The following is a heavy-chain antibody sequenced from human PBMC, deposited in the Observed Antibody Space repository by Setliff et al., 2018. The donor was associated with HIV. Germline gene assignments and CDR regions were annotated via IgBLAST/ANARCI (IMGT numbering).Heavy chain of an antibody. Sequence: GASVKVSCKASGYSFTSYGINWVRQAPGQGLEWMGWISPYNGNTDYAQNFQGRVTMTTDTSTSTVYMELSSLRSEDTAVYYCATNPEMATINYYYYYMDVWGKGTTVTVSS. J-gene: IGHJ6*03. V-gene: IGHV1-18*01. D-gene: IGHD5-12*01. CDR1: GYSFTSYG. CDR3: ATNPEMATINYYYYYMDV. CDR2: ISPYNGNT.